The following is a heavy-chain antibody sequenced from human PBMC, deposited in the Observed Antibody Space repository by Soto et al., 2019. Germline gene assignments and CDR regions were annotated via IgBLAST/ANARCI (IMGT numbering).Heavy chain of an antibody. CDR3: ARCYCSVGSCYTCWHFDL. Sequence: QVQLVQSGAEVKKPGASVKVSCKASGHTFNNYGISWVRQAPGQGLEWKGWIGPYNGNTDHAQNFQGRVTMTTDTSTNTAYMELRSLRSDDTALYYCARCYCSVGSCYTCWHFDLWGRGTLVTVSS. CDR1: GHTFNNYG. V-gene: IGHV1-18*01. D-gene: IGHD2-15*01. J-gene: IGHJ2*01. CDR2: IGPYNGNT.